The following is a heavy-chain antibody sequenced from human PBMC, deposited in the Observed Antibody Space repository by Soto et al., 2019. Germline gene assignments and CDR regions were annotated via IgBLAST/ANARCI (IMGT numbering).Heavy chain of an antibody. CDR2: IYYSGST. J-gene: IGHJ6*02. V-gene: IGHV4-39*01. D-gene: IGHD3-3*01. CDR1: GGSISSSSYY. Sequence: SETLSLTCTVSGGSISSSSYYWGWIRQPPGKGLEWIGSIYYSGSTYYNPSLKSRVTISVDTSKNQFSLKLSSVTAADTAVYYCASSLYYDFWSCYYDYYYGMDVWGQGTTVTVSS. CDR3: ASSLYYDFWSCYYDYYYGMDV.